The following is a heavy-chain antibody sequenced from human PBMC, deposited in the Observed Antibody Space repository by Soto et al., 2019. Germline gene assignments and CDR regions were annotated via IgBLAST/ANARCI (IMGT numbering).Heavy chain of an antibody. CDR1: GFTFSSSA. D-gene: IGHD1-26*01. J-gene: IGHJ4*02. CDR2: ISGSGGST. V-gene: IGHV3-23*01. Sequence: EVQLLESGGGLVQPGGSLRLSCAASGFTFSSSAMSWVRQAPGKGLEWVSTISGSGGSTYYADSVKGRFTISRDNSKNTLYLLMNSLRAEDTAVYYCAKDPHGARPHNFDYWGQGTLVTVSS. CDR3: AKDPHGARPHNFDY.